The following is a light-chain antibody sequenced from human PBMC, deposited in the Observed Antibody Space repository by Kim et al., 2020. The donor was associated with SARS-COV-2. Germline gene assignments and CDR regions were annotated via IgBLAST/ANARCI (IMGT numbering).Light chain of an antibody. CDR1: QSVSSD. J-gene: IGKJ1*01. CDR3: QQYNNWPQT. CDR2: DAS. V-gene: IGKV3-15*01. Sequence: VSPGERATLSCRASQSVSSDLAWYQQKPGQAPRVVIYDASTRATGIPARFSGSGSGTEFTLTISSLQSEDFAVYYCQQYNNWPQTFGQGTKVDIK.